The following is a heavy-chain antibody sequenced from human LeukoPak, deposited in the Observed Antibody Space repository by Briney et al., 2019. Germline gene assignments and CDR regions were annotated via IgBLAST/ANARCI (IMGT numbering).Heavy chain of an antibody. CDR3: AREPRIQLWSYYFDY. CDR2: IYTSGST. J-gene: IGHJ4*02. Sequence: PSETLSLTCTVSGGSISSYYWSWIRQPAGKGLEWIGRIYTSGSTNYNPSLKSRVTMSVDTSKNQFSLKLSSVTAADTAVYYCAREPRIQLWSYYFDYGGQGTLVTVSS. D-gene: IGHD5-18*01. V-gene: IGHV4-4*07. CDR1: GGSISSYY.